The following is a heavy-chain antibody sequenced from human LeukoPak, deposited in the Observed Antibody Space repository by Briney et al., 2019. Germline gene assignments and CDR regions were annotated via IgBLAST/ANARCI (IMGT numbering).Heavy chain of an antibody. Sequence: PGGSLRLSCAASGFSVSNSYMTWVRQPPGKGLEWVSVIYSGWSTNYADSVKGRFTISRDNSRNTLYLQMNSLRVEDTAVYYCARDSRYCSGGSCRREISSNWFDPWGQGTLVTVSS. CDR2: IYSGWST. D-gene: IGHD2-15*01. J-gene: IGHJ5*02. CDR1: GFSVSNSY. V-gene: IGHV3-53*01. CDR3: ARDSRYCSGGSCRREISSNWFDP.